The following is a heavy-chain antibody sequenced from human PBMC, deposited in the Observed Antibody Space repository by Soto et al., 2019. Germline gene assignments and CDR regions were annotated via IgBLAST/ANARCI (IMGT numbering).Heavy chain of an antibody. CDR2: TYYRSKWYN. Sequence: QVQLQQSGPGLVKPSQTLSLTCAISGDSVSSNSAAWNWIRQSPSRGLEWLGRTYYRSKWYNDYPVSVKSRITTTPDTSKNQFSLQLNSVTPEDTAVYYCARDKSTVTKITHGMDVWGQGTTVTVSS. V-gene: IGHV6-1*01. J-gene: IGHJ6*02. CDR3: ARDKSTVTKITHGMDV. CDR1: GDSVSSNSAA. D-gene: IGHD4-17*01.